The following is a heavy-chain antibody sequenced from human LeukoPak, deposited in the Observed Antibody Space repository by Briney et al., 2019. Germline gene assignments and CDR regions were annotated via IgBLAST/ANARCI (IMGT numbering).Heavy chain of an antibody. Sequence: GGSLRLSCAASGFTFSSHSMNWVRQAPGKGLEWVSSISSSSSYIYYADSVKGRFTISRDNAKNSLYLQMNSMRAEDTAVYYCARDNPDRYCSSTSCYQDYWGQGTLVTVSS. CDR3: ARDNPDRYCSSTSCYQDY. D-gene: IGHD2-2*01. CDR1: GFTFSSHS. CDR2: ISSSSSYI. J-gene: IGHJ4*02. V-gene: IGHV3-21*01.